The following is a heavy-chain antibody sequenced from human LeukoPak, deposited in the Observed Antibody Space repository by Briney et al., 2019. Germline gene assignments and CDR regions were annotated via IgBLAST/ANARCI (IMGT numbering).Heavy chain of an antibody. CDR2: IYYSGST. V-gene: IGHV4-39*01. D-gene: IGHD6-13*01. CDR3: ARGWSRRIAAAGKGTPPGFDP. CDR1: GGSISSSSYY. J-gene: IGHJ5*02. Sequence: LSETLSLTCTVSGGSISSSSYYWGWIRQPPGKGLEWIGSIYYSGSTYYNPSLKSRVTISVDTSKNQFSLQLNSVTPEDTAVYYCARGWSRRIAAAGKGTPPGFDPWGQGTLVTVSS.